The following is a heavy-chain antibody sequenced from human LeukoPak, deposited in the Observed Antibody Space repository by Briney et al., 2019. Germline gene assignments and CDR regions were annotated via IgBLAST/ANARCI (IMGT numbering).Heavy chain of an antibody. Sequence: GGSLRLSCAASGFIFSSYSMNWVRQAPGKGLEWVSYISSSSSIIYYADSVKGRFTISRDNAKNSLYLQMNSLRAEDTAVYYCARESGDYNFDYWGQGTLVTVSS. CDR1: GFIFSSYS. CDR2: ISSSSSII. V-gene: IGHV3-48*04. J-gene: IGHJ4*02. D-gene: IGHD4-17*01. CDR3: ARESGDYNFDY.